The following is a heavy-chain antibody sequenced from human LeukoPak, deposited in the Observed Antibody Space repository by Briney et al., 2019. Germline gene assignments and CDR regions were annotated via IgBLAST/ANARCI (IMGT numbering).Heavy chain of an antibody. CDR3: ARDVGSSWYEDY. D-gene: IGHD6-13*01. CDR2: INWNGGST. Sequence: GGSLRLSCAASGFTFDDYGMSWVRQAPGKGLEWVSGINWNGGSTGYADSVKGRFTISRDNAKNSLYPQMNSLRAEDAALYYCARDVGSSWYEDYWGQGTLVTVSS. J-gene: IGHJ4*02. CDR1: GFTFDDYG. V-gene: IGHV3-20*04.